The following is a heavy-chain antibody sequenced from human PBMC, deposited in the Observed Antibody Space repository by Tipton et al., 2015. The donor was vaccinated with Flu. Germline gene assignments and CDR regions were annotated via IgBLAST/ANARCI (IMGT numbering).Heavy chain of an antibody. V-gene: IGHV4-38-2*02. CDR2: VSRSGST. Sequence: TLSLTCAVSGDSISSDYHWGWIRQFPGKGLEWIGTVSRSGSTVYNPSLTSRISISVDTSKNQFSLRLNSVTAADTAVYYCARDRGFSNWFDPWGQGTLVTVSS. D-gene: IGHD3-10*01. CDR1: GDSISSDYH. CDR3: ARDRGFSNWFDP. J-gene: IGHJ5*02.